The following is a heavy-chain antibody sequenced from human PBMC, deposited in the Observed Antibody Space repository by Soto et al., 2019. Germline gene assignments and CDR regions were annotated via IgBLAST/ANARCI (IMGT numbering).Heavy chain of an antibody. J-gene: IGHJ6*02. CDR2: IIPFIRAS. V-gene: IGHV1-69*01. D-gene: IGHD3-10*01. CDR1: GDTFGSYA. CDR3: ARNLRYFGSGSFFRGMDV. Sequence: QVLLVQAGAEVKKPGSSVKVSCKTSGDTFGSYAISWVRQAPGQGLEWMGGIIPFIRASNYAQKFQGRVTITADESTTTVHMDLSSLRFEDTAVYYCARNLRYFGSGSFFRGMDVWVQGTTVTVSS.